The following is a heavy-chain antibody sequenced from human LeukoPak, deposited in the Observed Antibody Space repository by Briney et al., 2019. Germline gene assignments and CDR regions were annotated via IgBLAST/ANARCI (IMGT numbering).Heavy chain of an antibody. V-gene: IGHV4-61*02. Sequence: SQTLSLTCTVSGGSISSGSYYWSWIRQPAGKGLEWIGRIHTSGSTNYNPSLKSRVTISVDTSKNQFSLKLSSVTAADTAVYYCARELEYSSSSPIDYWGQGTLVTVSS. CDR2: IHTSGST. D-gene: IGHD6-6*01. CDR1: GGSISSGSYY. CDR3: ARELEYSSSSPIDY. J-gene: IGHJ4*02.